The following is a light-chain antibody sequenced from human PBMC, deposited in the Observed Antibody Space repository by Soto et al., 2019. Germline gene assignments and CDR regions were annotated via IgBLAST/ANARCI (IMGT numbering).Light chain of an antibody. CDR3: ISYTSTSTYV. CDR2: EVS. CDR1: NSDIGGYDF. Sequence: QSALTQPASVSGSPGQSITISCTGTNSDIGGYDFVSWYQQLPGKAPKLMIFEVSNRPSGVSDRFSGSKSDNTASLTITGLQPADEADYYCISYTSTSTYVFGTATKLTVL. J-gene: IGLJ1*01. V-gene: IGLV2-14*01.